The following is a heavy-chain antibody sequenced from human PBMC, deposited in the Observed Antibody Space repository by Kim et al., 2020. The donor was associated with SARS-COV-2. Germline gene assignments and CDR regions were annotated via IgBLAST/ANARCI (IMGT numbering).Heavy chain of an antibody. CDR1: GGSISSSSYY. J-gene: IGHJ4*02. CDR2: IYYSGST. Sequence: SETLSLTCTVSGGSISSSSYYWGWIRQPPGKGLEWIGSIYYSGSTYYNPSLKSRVTISVDTSKNQFSLKLSSVTAADTAVYYCARAITFRGPFDYWGQGTLVTVSS. CDR3: ARAITFRGPFDY. V-gene: IGHV4-39*01. D-gene: IGHD1-20*01.